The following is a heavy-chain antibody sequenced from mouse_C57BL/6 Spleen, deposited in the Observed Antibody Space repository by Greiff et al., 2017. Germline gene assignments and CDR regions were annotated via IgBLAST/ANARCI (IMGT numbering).Heavy chain of an antibody. V-gene: IGHV1-69*01. Sequence: QVQLQQPGAELVMPGASVKLSCKASGYTFTSYWMHWVKQRPGQGLAWIGEIDPSDSYTNYNQKFKGKSTLTVDKSSSTAYMQLSSLTSEDSAVYYCARGRGIRGYFDVWGTGTTVTVSS. D-gene: IGHD2-4*01. CDR1: GYTFTSYW. CDR2: IDPSDSYT. CDR3: ARGRGIRGYFDV. J-gene: IGHJ1*03.